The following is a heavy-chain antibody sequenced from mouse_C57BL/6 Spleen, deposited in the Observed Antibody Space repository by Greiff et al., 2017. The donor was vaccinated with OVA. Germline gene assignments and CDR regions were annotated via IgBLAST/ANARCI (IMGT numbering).Heavy chain of an antibody. J-gene: IGHJ2*01. V-gene: IGHV1-69*01. CDR1: GYTFTSYW. CDR2: IDPSDSYT. Sequence: QVQLKQPGAELVMPGASVKLSCKASGYTFTSYWMHWVKQRPGQGLEWIGEIDPSDSYTNYNQKFKGKSTLTVDKSYSTAYMQLSSLTSEDSAVYYCASDFDYWGQGTTLTVSS. CDR3: ASDFDY.